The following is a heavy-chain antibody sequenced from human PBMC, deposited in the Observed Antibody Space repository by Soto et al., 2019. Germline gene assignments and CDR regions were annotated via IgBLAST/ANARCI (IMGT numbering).Heavy chain of an antibody. CDR3: ARDIDTMVRGVIQNNFDY. CDR1: GFTFSSYG. CDR2: IWYDGSNK. V-gene: IGHV3-33*01. Sequence: QVQLVESGGGVVQPGRSLRLSCAASGFTFSSYGMHWVRQAPGKGLEWVAVIWYDGSNKYYADSVKGRFTISRDNSKNTLYLQMNSLRAEDTAVYYCARDIDTMVRGVIQNNFDYWGQGTLVTVSS. D-gene: IGHD3-10*01. J-gene: IGHJ4*02.